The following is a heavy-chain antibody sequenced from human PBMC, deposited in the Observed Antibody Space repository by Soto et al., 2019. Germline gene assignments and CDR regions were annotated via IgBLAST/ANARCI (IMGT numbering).Heavy chain of an antibody. CDR3: ARQDYEIFGVVITSSWFDP. J-gene: IGHJ5*02. Sequence: QLQLQESGPGLVKPSETLSLTCTVSGGSISSSSYYWGWIRQPPGKGLEWIGSIYYSGSTYYNPSLKSRVTISVDTSKNQFSLKLSSVTAADTAVYYCARQDYEIFGVVITSSWFDPWGQGTLVTVSS. V-gene: IGHV4-39*01. CDR1: GGSISSSSYY. CDR2: IYYSGST. D-gene: IGHD3-3*01.